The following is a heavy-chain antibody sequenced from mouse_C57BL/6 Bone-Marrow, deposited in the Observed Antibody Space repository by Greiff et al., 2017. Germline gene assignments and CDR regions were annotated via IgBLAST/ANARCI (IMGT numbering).Heavy chain of an antibody. D-gene: IGHD2-4*01. CDR3: TRFYDYDRGFDY. CDR1: GFTFSSYA. Sequence: EVQLQESGEGLVKPGGSLKLSCAASGFTFSSYAMSWVRQTPEKRLEWVAYISSGGDYIYYADTVKGRFTLSRDNARNTLYLQMSSLKSEDTAMYYCTRFYDYDRGFDYWGQGTTLTVSS. J-gene: IGHJ2*01. V-gene: IGHV5-9-1*02. CDR2: ISSGGDYI.